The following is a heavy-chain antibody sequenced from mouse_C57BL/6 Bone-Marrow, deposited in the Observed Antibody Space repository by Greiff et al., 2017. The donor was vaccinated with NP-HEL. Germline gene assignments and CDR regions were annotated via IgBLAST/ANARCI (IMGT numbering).Heavy chain of an antibody. D-gene: IGHD5-1*01. Sequence: VQLQQSGAELVRPGTSVKVSCKASGYAFTNYLIEWVKQRPGQGLEWIGVINPGSGGTNYNEKFKGKATLTADKSSSTAYMQLSSLTSEDSAVYFCARKGSTWYFDVWGTGTTVTVSS. J-gene: IGHJ1*03. CDR2: INPGSGGT. V-gene: IGHV1-54*01. CDR3: ARKGSTWYFDV. CDR1: GYAFTNYL.